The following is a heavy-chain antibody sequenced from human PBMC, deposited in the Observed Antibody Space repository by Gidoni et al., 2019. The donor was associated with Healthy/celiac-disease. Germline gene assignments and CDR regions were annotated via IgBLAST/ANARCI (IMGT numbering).Heavy chain of an antibody. CDR2: IIPILGIA. D-gene: IGHD2-15*01. V-gene: IGHV1-69*02. CDR1: GGTFSSYT. CDR3: AGSHCSGGSCYSGVLDY. J-gene: IGHJ4*02. Sequence: QVQLVQSGAEVKKPGSSVKVSCKASGGTFSSYTISWVRQAPGQGLEWMGRIIPILGIANYAQKFQGRVTITADKSTSTAYMELSSLRSEDTAVYYCAGSHCSGGSCYSGVLDYWGQGTLVTVSS.